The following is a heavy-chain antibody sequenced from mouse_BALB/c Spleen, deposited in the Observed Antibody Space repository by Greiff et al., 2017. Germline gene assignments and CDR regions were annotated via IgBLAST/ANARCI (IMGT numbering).Heavy chain of an antibody. D-gene: IGHD1-1*01. CDR3: AREGLRGYFDV. CDR1: GFTFSSFG. CDR2: ISSGSSTI. V-gene: IGHV5-17*02. J-gene: IGHJ1*01. Sequence: EVQLVESGGGLVQPGGSRKLSCAASGFTFSSFGMHWVRQAPEKGLEWVAYISSGSSTIYYADTVKGRFTISRDNPKNTLFLQMTSLRSEDTAMYYCAREGLRGYFDVWGAGTTVTVSS.